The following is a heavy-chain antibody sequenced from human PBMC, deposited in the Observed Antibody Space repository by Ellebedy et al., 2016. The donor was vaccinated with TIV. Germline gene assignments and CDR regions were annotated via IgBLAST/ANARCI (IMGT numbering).Heavy chain of an antibody. D-gene: IGHD3-10*01. J-gene: IGHJ4*02. Sequence: GESLKISCVTSGFTFSDYSMHWVRQAPGKGLEWVAVGGREYYYANSVKVRFSISRDTSQNSLYLQMNRLRSEDTAIYYCARGTTGWFGVDYWGQGTLVTVSS. CDR2: GGREY. CDR1: GFTFSDYS. CDR3: ARGTTGWFGVDY. V-gene: IGHV3-30-3*01.